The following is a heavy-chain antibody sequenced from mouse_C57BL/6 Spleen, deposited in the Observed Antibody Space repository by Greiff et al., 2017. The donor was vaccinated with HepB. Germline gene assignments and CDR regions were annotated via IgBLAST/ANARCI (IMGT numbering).Heavy chain of an antibody. V-gene: IGHV1-55*01. CDR2: IYPGSGST. Sequence: VQLQQPGAELVKPGASVKMSCKASGYTFTSYWITWVKQRPGQGLEWIGDIYPGSGSTNYNEKFKSKATLTVDTSSSTAYMQLSSLTSEDSAVYYCARYPLYYDYDGGFAYWGQGTLVTVSA. CDR1: GYTFTSYW. D-gene: IGHD2-4*01. J-gene: IGHJ3*01. CDR3: ARYPLYYDYDGGFAY.